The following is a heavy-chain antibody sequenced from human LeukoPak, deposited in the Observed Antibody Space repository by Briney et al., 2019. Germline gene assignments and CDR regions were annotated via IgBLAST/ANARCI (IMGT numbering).Heavy chain of an antibody. Sequence: ASVKVSCKASGYTFTGYYTHWVRQAPGQGPEWMGWINPNSGGTNYAQKFQGRVTMTRDTSISTAYMELSRLRSDDTAVYYCAKDRPNVYSSSWLHFLDYWGQGTLVTVSS. J-gene: IGHJ4*02. V-gene: IGHV1-2*02. D-gene: IGHD6-13*01. CDR3: AKDRPNVYSSSWLHFLDY. CDR2: INPNSGGT. CDR1: GYTFTGYY.